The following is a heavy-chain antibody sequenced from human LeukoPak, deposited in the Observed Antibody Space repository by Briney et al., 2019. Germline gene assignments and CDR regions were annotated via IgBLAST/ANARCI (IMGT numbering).Heavy chain of an antibody. CDR2: ISSYNGNT. V-gene: IGHV1-18*01. D-gene: IGHD5-12*01. Sequence: ASVKVSCKASGYTFTSHVINGVGQAPGQGLEWMGWISSYNGNTYYAQNFQGRVTLTTDTTQRTDYMELRSLTSDDTAVYFCARWSGSGDDSNYFDYWGQGTLVTVSS. CDR1: GYTFTSHV. J-gene: IGHJ4*02. CDR3: ARWSGSGDDSNYFDY.